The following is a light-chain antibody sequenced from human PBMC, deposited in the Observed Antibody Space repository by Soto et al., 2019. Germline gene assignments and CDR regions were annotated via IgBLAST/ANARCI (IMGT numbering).Light chain of an antibody. Sequence: EIVMTQSPATLSVSPGERATLSCRASQSVYSNLSGYQQQPGQAPRLLLYGTSTSATGIPARFSGSGSGTEFSLTISSLQSEDVAVYYCQQYNNWPLTFGGGTKVEIK. V-gene: IGKV3-15*01. CDR2: GTS. J-gene: IGKJ4*01. CDR1: QSVYSN. CDR3: QQYNNWPLT.